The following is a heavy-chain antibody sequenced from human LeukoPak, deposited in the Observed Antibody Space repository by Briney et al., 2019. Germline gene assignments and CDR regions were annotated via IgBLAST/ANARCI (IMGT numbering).Heavy chain of an antibody. Sequence: SETLSLTCTVSGGSISSYYWGWIRQPAGKGLEWIGHIYGSGSTNYNPSLKSRVTLSVDTSKNQFSLKLSSVTAADTAVYYCAREGTSGTHLNWFDPWGQGTLVTVSS. D-gene: IGHD1-1*01. J-gene: IGHJ5*02. V-gene: IGHV4-4*07. CDR1: GGSISSYY. CDR2: IYGSGST. CDR3: AREGTSGTHLNWFDP.